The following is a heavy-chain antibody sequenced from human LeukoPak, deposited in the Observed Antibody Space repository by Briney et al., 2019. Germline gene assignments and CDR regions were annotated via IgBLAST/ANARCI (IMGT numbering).Heavy chain of an antibody. J-gene: IGHJ4*02. D-gene: IGHD5-18*01. V-gene: IGHV4-30-2*01. CDR3: AGGYSYGHFDY. CDR1: GGSISSGGYS. Sequence: SETLSLTCAVSGGSISSGGYSWRWIRQPPGKGLEWIGYIYHSGSTYYNPSLKSRVTISVDRSKNQFSLKLSSVTAADTAVYHCAGGYSYGHFDYWGQGTLVTVSS. CDR2: IYHSGST.